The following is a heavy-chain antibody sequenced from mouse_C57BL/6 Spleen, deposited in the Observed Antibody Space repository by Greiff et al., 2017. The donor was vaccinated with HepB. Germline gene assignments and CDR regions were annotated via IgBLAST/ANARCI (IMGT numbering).Heavy chain of an antibody. CDR1: GFTFSDFY. J-gene: IGHJ4*01. V-gene: IGHV7-1*01. CDR2: SRNKANDYTT. D-gene: IGHD2-13*01. CDR3: ARDALRDDAMDY. Sequence: EVNVVESGGGLVQSGRSLRLSCATSGFTFSDFYMEWVRQAPGKGLEWIAASRNKANDYTTEYSASVKGRFIVSRDTSQSILYLQMNALRAEDTAIYYCARDALRDDAMDYWGQGTSVTVSS.